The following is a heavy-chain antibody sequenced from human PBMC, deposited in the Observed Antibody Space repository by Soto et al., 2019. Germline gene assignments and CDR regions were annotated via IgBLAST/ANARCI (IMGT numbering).Heavy chain of an antibody. D-gene: IGHD3-9*01. CDR2: VYYSGST. J-gene: IGHJ4*02. V-gene: IGHV4-39*01. Sequence: QLQLQESGPGLVKPSETLSLTCTVSGGSVSSSSYYWGWVRQPPGKGLEWIGSVYYSGSTYYNPSLESRVTISVDKSKNQFSLKLMSLSAADTAVYYCGSLEGLATISYYFDYRGQGALVTVSS. CDR3: GSLEGLATISYYFDY. CDR1: GGSVSSSSYY.